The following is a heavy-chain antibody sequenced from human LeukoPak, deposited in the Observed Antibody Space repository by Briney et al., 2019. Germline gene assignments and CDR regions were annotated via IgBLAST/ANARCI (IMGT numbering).Heavy chain of an antibody. D-gene: IGHD3-22*01. J-gene: IGHJ6*03. Sequence: SETLSLTCTVSGGSISSGSYYWSWIRQPPGKGLEWIGYIYYSGSTNYNPSLKSRVTISVDTSKNQFSLKLSSVTAADTAVYYCARAEGGSGYYYLNYYYYMDVWGKGTTVTVSS. CDR1: GGSISSGSYY. CDR3: ARAEGGSGYYYLNYYYYMDV. CDR2: IYYSGST. V-gene: IGHV4-61*01.